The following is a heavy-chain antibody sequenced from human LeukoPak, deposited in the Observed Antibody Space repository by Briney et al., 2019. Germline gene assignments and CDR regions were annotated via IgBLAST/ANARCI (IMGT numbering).Heavy chain of an antibody. D-gene: IGHD3-3*01. CDR3: ARGYDFWSGYYTPYYFDY. J-gene: IGHJ4*02. Sequence: GGSLRLSCAASGFTFSTYVMNWVRQAPGKGLEWVSSISSGSSYIYYADSVKGRFTISRDNAKNSLYLQMNSLRAEDTAVYYCARGYDFWSGYYTPYYFDYWGQGTLVTVSS. V-gene: IGHV3-21*01. CDR2: ISSGSSYI. CDR1: GFTFSTYV.